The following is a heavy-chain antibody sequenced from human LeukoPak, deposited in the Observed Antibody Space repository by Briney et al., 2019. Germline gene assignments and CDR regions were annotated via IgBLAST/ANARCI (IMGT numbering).Heavy chain of an antibody. D-gene: IGHD3-22*01. CDR2: IYYSGST. CDR3: ASLYYYDSSGYYAWHY. J-gene: IGHJ4*02. Sequence: SETLSLTCTVSSGSISSSSYYWGWIRQPPGKGLEWIGSIYYSGSTYYNPSLKSRVTISVDTSKNQFSLKLSSVTAADTAVYYCASLYYYDSSGYYAWHYWGQGTLVTVSS. V-gene: IGHV4-39*01. CDR1: SGSISSSSYY.